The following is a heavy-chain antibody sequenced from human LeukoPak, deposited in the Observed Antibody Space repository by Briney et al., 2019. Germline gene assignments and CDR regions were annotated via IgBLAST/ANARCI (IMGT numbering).Heavy chain of an antibody. CDR3: AIQGYYDSRGPPLDY. CDR1: GGSISSSSYY. Sequence: PSETLSLTCTVPGGSISSSSYYWGWIRQPPGKGLEWIGSIYYSGSTYYNPSLKSRVTISVDTSKNQFSLKLSSVTAADTAVYYCAIQGYYDSRGPPLDYWGQGTLVTVSS. V-gene: IGHV4-39*07. J-gene: IGHJ4*02. CDR2: IYYSGST. D-gene: IGHD3-22*01.